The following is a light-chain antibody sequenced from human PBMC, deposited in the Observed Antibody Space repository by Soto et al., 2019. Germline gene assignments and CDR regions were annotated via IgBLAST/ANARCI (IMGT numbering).Light chain of an antibody. V-gene: IGLV2-14*01. Sequence: QSALTQPASVSGSPGQSITISCTGTSSDVGDYNYVSWYQQHPGKAPKLMIYDVSHRPSGVSSRFSGSKSGNTASLTISGPQAEDEADYYCASYTDSTIVMFGGGTKLTVL. CDR2: DVS. CDR3: ASYTDSTIVM. CDR1: SSDVGDYNY. J-gene: IGLJ3*02.